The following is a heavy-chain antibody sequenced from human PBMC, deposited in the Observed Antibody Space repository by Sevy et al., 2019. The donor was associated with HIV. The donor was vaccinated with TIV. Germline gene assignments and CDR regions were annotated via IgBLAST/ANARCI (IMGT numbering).Heavy chain of an antibody. J-gene: IGHJ4*02. CDR3: ARKYDSSGYFDY. D-gene: IGHD3-22*01. Sequence: GGSLRLSCAASGFTFSNYAMNWVRQAPGKGLEWVSGISGSGGSGTKTNYADSVKGRFTISRDDSKNSLFLQLNSLRAEDTAIYYCARKYDSSGYFDYWGQRTLVTDSS. CDR2: ISGSGGSGTKT. CDR1: GFTFSNYA. V-gene: IGHV3-23*01.